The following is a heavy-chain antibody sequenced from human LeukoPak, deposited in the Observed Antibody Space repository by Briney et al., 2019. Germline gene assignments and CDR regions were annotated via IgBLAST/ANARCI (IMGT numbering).Heavy chain of an antibody. CDR1: GYTFTSYG. CDR3: ARGNYYDSSGYYTDNYYYYGMDV. V-gene: IGHV1-8*02. CDR2: MNPNSGNT. D-gene: IGHD3-22*01. Sequence: ASVKVSCKASGYTFTSYGISWVRQAPGQGLEWMGWMNPNSGNTGYAQKFQGRVTMTRNTSISTAYMELSSLRSEDTAVYYCARGNYYDSSGYYTDNYYYYGMDVWGQGTTVTVSS. J-gene: IGHJ6*02.